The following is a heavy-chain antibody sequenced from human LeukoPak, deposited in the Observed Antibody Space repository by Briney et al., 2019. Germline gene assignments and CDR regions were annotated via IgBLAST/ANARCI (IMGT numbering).Heavy chain of an antibody. Sequence: GGSLRLSCAASGFTFSDYYMSWIRQAPGKGLEWVSYISSSGSTIYYADSVKGRFTISRDNSKNTLYLQMNSLRAEDTAVYYCARDRGIAALSLDYWGQGTLVTVSS. CDR1: GFTFSDYY. D-gene: IGHD6-6*01. CDR2: ISSSGSTI. CDR3: ARDRGIAALSLDY. V-gene: IGHV3-11*04. J-gene: IGHJ4*02.